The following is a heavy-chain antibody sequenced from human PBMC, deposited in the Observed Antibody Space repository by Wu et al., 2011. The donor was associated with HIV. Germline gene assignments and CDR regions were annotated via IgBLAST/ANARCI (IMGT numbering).Heavy chain of an antibody. CDR1: GGTFSNDA. D-gene: IGHD2-15*01. CDR3: TTTYCSGGKCYLNYTFDI. Sequence: QVQLVQSGAEVKKPGSSVKVSCKASGGTFSNDAIGWVRQAPGQGLEWMGRIIPFLGTNTYAQNFQGRLTITADKDMTTAYMELSSLTSEDTALYFCTTTYCSGGKCYLNYTFDIWGQRDNGHRLF. CDR2: IIPFLGTN. J-gene: IGHJ3*02. V-gene: IGHV1-69*04.